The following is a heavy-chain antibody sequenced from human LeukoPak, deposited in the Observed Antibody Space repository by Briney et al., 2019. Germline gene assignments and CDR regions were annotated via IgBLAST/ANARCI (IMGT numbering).Heavy chain of an antibody. J-gene: IGHJ4*02. CDR1: GGSISSSSYY. CDR3: ARLGHYYDSSGSPL. D-gene: IGHD3-22*01. Sequence: SETLSLTCTVSGGSISSSSYYWGWIRQPPGKGLEWIGSIYYSGSTYYNPSLKSRVTISVDTSKNQCSLKLSSVTAADTAVYYCARLGHYYDSSGSPLWGQGTLVTVSS. CDR2: IYYSGST. V-gene: IGHV4-39*01.